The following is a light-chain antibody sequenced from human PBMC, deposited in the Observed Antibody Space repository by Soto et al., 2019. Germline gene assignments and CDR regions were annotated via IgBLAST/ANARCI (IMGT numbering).Light chain of an antibody. CDR2: SNS. CDR1: TSNIGGNT. J-gene: IGLJ1*01. Sequence: QSVLTQPPSASGTPGQRVTISCSGSTSNIGGNTVNWYQQLPGTAPKLRIYSNSQRPSGVPDRFSGSKSGTSASLAISGLQSEDEADYYCAAWDDSLNGCVFGAGTKVTVL. V-gene: IGLV1-44*01. CDR3: AAWDDSLNGCV.